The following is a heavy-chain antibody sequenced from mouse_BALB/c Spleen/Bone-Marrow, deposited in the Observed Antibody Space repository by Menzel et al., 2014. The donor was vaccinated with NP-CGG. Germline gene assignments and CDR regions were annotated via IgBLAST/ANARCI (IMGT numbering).Heavy chain of an antibody. D-gene: IGHD2-4*01. Sequence: EVKVVESGGGLVQPGGSRKLSCAASGFTFSSFGMHWVRQAPEKGLEWVAYISNGSSPIYYADTVKGRFTISRDNPQNTLFLQMTSLRSEDTAMYYCARKGAMITHFYAMDYWGQGTSVTVSS. CDR1: GFTFSSFG. CDR2: ISNGSSPI. V-gene: IGHV5-17*02. J-gene: IGHJ4*01. CDR3: ARKGAMITHFYAMDY.